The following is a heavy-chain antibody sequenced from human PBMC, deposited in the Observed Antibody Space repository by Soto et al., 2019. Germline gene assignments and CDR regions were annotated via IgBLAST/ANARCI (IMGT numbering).Heavy chain of an antibody. Sequence: ASVKVSCKASGYTFTSYGISWVRQAPGQGLEWMGWISAYNGNTNYAQKLQGRVTMTTDTSTSTAYMELRSLRSDDTAVYYCARVDCSSTSCFGYYYYYMDVRGKGTTVTVSS. V-gene: IGHV1-18*01. CDR1: GYTFTSYG. CDR3: ARVDCSSTSCFGYYYYYMDV. CDR2: ISAYNGNT. D-gene: IGHD2-2*01. J-gene: IGHJ6*03.